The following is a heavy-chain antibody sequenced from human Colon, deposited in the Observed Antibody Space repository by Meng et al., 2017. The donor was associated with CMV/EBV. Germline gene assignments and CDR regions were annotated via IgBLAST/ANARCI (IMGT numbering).Heavy chain of an antibody. CDR3: ARDGISSDGTGALDI. CDR2: ISYDGTNK. CDR1: GFTFSSYA. D-gene: IGHD3-3*02. V-gene: IGHV3-30-3*01. Sequence: SGFTFSSYALHWVRQAPGKGLQWVAVISYDGTNKFYADSVKGRFTISRDNSKNMLHLQMSSLRTEDTAVYYCARDGISSDGTGALDIWGQGTVVTVSS. J-gene: IGHJ3*02.